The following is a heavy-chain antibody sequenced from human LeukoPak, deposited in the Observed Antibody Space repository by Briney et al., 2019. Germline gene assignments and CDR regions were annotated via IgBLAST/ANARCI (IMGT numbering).Heavy chain of an antibody. Sequence: SQTLSLTCTVSGGSISSGSYYWSWIRQPAGKGLEWIGRIYTSGSTNYNPSLKSRVTISVDTSKNQFSLKLSSVTAADTAVYYCARSSSSPLDYWGQGTLVTVSS. V-gene: IGHV4-61*02. CDR2: IYTSGST. J-gene: IGHJ4*02. D-gene: IGHD6-6*01. CDR1: GGSISSGSYY. CDR3: ARSSSSPLDY.